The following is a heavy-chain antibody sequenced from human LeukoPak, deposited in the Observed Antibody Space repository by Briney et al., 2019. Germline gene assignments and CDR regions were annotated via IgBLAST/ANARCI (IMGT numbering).Heavy chain of an antibody. CDR3: ATWTGGEELVGGIDY. CDR2: FDPEDGET. D-gene: IGHD3/OR15-3a*01. Sequence: GASVKVSCKVSGYTLTELSMHWVRQAPGKGLEWMGGFDPEDGETIYAQKFQGRVTMTEDTSTDTAYMELSSLRSEDTAVYYCATWTGGEELVGGIDYWGQGNLVPGSS. J-gene: IGHJ4*01. V-gene: IGHV1-24*01. CDR1: GYTLTELS.